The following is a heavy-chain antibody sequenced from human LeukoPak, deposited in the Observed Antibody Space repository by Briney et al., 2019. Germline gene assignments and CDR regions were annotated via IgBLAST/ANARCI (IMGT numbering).Heavy chain of an antibody. V-gene: IGHV3-23*01. CDR1: GFTFSSYA. Sequence: GGSLRLSCAASGFTFSSYAMSWVRLAPGKGLEWVSAISGSGGSTYYADSVKGRFTISRDNSKNTLYLQMNSLRAEDTAVYYCAREIVVVVAATRYYYYGMDVWGQGTTVTVSS. D-gene: IGHD2-15*01. CDR2: ISGSGGST. CDR3: AREIVVVVAATRYYYYGMDV. J-gene: IGHJ6*02.